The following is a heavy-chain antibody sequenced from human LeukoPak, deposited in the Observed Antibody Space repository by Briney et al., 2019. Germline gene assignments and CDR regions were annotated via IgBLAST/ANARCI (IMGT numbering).Heavy chain of an antibody. CDR2: IDKKDKGYATAT. Sequence: GGSLRLSCAASGFTFSGSAIHWVRQSSGKGLEWVGQIDKKDKGYATATAYAASVKGRFTISRDDSINTAYLQMKSLKTEDTALYYCTRDSGTYNWFDPWAQGTLVTVSS. J-gene: IGHJ5*02. CDR1: GFTFSGSA. CDR3: TRDSGTYNWFDP. D-gene: IGHD1-26*01. V-gene: IGHV3-73*01.